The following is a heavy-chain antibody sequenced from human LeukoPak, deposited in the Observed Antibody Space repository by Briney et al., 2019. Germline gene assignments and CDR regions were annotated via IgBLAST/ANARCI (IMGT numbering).Heavy chain of an antibody. CDR1: GFTFSSYE. V-gene: IGHV3-48*03. CDR2: ISSSGSTI. J-gene: IGHJ6*04. Sequence: GGSLSLSCAASGFTFSSYEMNWVRQAPGKGLEWVSYISSSGSTIYYADSVKGRFTISRDNAKNSLYLQMNSLRAEDTAVYYCARDYYGSGSYYNAGMDVWGKGTTVTVSS. D-gene: IGHD3-10*01. CDR3: ARDYYGSGSYYNAGMDV.